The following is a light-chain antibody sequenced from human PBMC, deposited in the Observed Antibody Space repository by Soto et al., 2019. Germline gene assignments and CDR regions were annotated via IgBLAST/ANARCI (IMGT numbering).Light chain of an antibody. CDR3: QQRSNWPTT. Sequence: EIVLAHSPATLSLSPGERATLSCRASQSVSSYLAWYQQKPGQAPRLLIYHASYTATGIPDRFSGSGSGTDFTLTISRLEPEDFAVYYCQQRSNWPTTFGQGTRLE. CDR2: HAS. V-gene: IGKV3-11*01. CDR1: QSVSSY. J-gene: IGKJ5*01.